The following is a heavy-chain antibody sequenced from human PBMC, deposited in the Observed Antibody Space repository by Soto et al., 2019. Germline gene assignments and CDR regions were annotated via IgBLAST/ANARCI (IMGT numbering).Heavy chain of an antibody. J-gene: IGHJ4*02. CDR3: ARGQEGVVATH. D-gene: IGHD5-12*01. Sequence: QVQLQQWGAGLLKPSETLSLNCAVTGGSLSGYYWSWIRQPPGKGLEWIGEVKDGGLTNYSPSLRRRVTISSDTSNNQLSRRLNSVTAADTGVYYCARGQEGVVATHWDQGSLVTVSS. CDR2: VKDGGLT. V-gene: IGHV4-34*01. CDR1: GGSLSGYY.